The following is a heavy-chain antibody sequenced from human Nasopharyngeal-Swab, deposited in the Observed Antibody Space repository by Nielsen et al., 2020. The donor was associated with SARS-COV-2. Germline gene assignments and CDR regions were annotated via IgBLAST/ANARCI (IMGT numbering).Heavy chain of an antibody. V-gene: IGHV4-31*02. CDR2: IYYSGST. D-gene: IGHD6-13*01. CDR3: ARLNGIAAAGTGWFDP. CDR1: GFTFSSYS. Sequence: SQTLSLTCAASGFTFSSYSMNWIRQHPGKGLEWIGYIYYSGSTYYNPSLKSRVTISVDTSKNQFSLKLSSVTAADTAVYYCARLNGIAAAGTGWFDPWGQGTPVTVSS. J-gene: IGHJ5*02.